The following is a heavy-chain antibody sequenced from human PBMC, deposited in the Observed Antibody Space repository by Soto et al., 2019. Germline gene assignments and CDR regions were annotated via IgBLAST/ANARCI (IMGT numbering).Heavy chain of an antibody. J-gene: IGHJ4*02. CDR2: ISGSGGST. V-gene: IGHV3-23*01. D-gene: IGHD5-12*01. CDR3: AKDGYSGYDGYFDY. CDR1: GFTFSSYA. Sequence: GGSLRLSCAASGFTFSSYAMSWVRQAPGKGLEWVSAISGSGGSTYYADSVKGRFPISRDNSKNTQYLQMNSLRAEDTAVYYCAKDGYSGYDGYFDYWGQGTLVTVSS.